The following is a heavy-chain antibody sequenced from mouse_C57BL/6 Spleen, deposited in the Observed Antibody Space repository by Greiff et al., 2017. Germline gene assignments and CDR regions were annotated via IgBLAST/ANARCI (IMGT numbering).Heavy chain of an antibody. Sequence: QVQLQQSGAELVRPGASVTLSCKVSGYTFTDYEMHWVKQTPVHGLDWIGAIDPETGGTAYKQKFTGKAILTADQSSSTAYMELRSLTSEDSAVYYCTRGAYINYDDWYFDVWGTGTTVTVSS. CDR2: IDPETGGT. V-gene: IGHV1-15*01. CDR3: TRGAYINYDDWYFDV. D-gene: IGHD2-5*01. J-gene: IGHJ1*03. CDR1: GYTFTDYE.